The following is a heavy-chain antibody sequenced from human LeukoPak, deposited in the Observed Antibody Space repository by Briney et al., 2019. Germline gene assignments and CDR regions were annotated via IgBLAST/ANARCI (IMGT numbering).Heavy chain of an antibody. CDR3: AKDQYGGNPQYYFDY. CDR1: GFTFSSYA. V-gene: IGHV3-23*01. J-gene: IGHJ4*02. Sequence: LRLSXAASGFTFSSYAMSWVRQAPGKGLEWVSGISGSGGNTYYADSVKGGFTISRDNSKSTLYMQMNSLRAEDTAVYYCAKDQYGGNPQYYFDYWGQXXLVXVS. CDR2: ISGSGGNT. D-gene: IGHD4-23*01.